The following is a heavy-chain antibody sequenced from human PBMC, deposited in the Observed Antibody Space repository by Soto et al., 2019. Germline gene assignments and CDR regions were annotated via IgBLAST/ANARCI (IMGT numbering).Heavy chain of an antibody. CDR1: GFTVSSNY. J-gene: IGHJ5*02. Sequence: PGGSLRLSCAASGFTVSSNYMSWVRQAPGKGLEWVSVIYSGGSTYYADSVKGRFTISRDNAKNTLYLQMNGLIAEDTAVYYCARDPRNKGLDPWGQGTLVTVSS. CDR2: IYSGGST. CDR3: ARDPRNKGLDP. V-gene: IGHV3-66*01.